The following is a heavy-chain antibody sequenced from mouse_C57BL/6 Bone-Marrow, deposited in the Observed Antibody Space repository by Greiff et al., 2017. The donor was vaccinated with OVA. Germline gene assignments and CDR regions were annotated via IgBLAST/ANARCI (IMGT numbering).Heavy chain of an antibody. Sequence: VQLQQSGAELAKPGASVKLSCKASGYTFTSYWMHWVKQRPGQGLEWIGYINPSSGYTKYNQKFKDKATLTVDKSSSTAYMQLSSLTYEDSAVYDCARDSSGLAWFAYWGQGTLVTVSA. CDR1: GYTFTSYW. V-gene: IGHV1-7*01. CDR3: ARDSSGLAWFAY. CDR2: INPSSGYT. D-gene: IGHD3-2*02. J-gene: IGHJ3*01.